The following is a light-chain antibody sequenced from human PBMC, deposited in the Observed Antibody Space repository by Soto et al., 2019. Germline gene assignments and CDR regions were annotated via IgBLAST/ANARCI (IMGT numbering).Light chain of an antibody. J-gene: IGKJ1*01. V-gene: IGKV1-5*01. CDR2: DPS. CDR1: QSMNSW. CDR3: LRYNAFSQT. Sequence: DIQLTQSPSTLSASVGDRVTITCRASQSMNSWLAWYQQKPGEAPKVLIYDPSSLESGVPSRFSGSGSGTEFTLTIGSLQPEDFATYYCLRYNAFSQTFGQGTKVEI.